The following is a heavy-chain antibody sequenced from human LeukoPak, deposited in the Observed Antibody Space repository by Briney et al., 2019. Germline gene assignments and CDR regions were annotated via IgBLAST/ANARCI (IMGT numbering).Heavy chain of an antibody. D-gene: IGHD6-13*01. Sequence: SETLSLTCTVSGGSLRSYYWSWIRQSPGKGLEWIGYIYYSGSTNYNPSLKSRVTISVDTSKNEFSLKLRSVAAADTAVYYCAIPYSSSWPYYFDHWGQGTLVTVSS. CDR3: AIPYSSSWPYYFDH. V-gene: IGHV4-59*01. CDR1: GGSLRSYY. CDR2: IYYSGST. J-gene: IGHJ4*02.